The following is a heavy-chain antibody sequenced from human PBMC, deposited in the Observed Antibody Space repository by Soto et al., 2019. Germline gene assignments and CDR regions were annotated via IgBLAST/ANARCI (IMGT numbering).Heavy chain of an antibody. CDR2: ISAYNGNT. CDR3: ARFLDCSSTSCYYRYWFDP. V-gene: IGHV1-18*04. J-gene: IGHJ5*02. Sequence: ASVKVSCKASGHTFTSYGISWVRQAPGQGLEWMGWISAYNGNTNYAQKLQGRVTMTTDTSTSTAYMELRSLRSDDTAVYYCARFLDCSSTSCYYRYWFDPWGQGTLVTVSS. D-gene: IGHD2-2*01. CDR1: GHTFTSYG.